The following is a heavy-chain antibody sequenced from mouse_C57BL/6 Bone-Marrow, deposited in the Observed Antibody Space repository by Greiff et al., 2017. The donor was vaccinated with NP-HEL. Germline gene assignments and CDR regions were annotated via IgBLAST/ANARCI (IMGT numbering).Heavy chain of an antibody. J-gene: IGHJ4*01. Sequence: EVHLVESGTVLARPGASVKMSCKTSGYTFTSYWMHWVKQRPGQGLEWIGAIYPGNSDTSYNQKFKGKAKLTAVTSASTAYMELSSLTNEDSAVYYCTRSKGYSNYVYAMDYWGQGTSVTVSS. D-gene: IGHD2-5*01. V-gene: IGHV1-5*01. CDR2: IYPGNSDT. CDR3: TRSKGYSNYVYAMDY. CDR1: GYTFTSYW.